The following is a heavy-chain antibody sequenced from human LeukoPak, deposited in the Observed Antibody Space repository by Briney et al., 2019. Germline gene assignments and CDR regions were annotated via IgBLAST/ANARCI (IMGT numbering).Heavy chain of an antibody. CDR2: IYYSGST. Sequence: SETLSPTCTVSGGSISSYYWSWIRQPPGKGLEWIGYIYYSGSTNYNPSLKSRVTISVDTSKNQFSLKLSSVTAADTAVYYCARIRRSYYYDSSGYYYVDYWGQGTLVTVSS. J-gene: IGHJ4*02. V-gene: IGHV4-59*01. D-gene: IGHD3-22*01. CDR3: ARIRRSYYYDSSGYYYVDY. CDR1: GGSISSYY.